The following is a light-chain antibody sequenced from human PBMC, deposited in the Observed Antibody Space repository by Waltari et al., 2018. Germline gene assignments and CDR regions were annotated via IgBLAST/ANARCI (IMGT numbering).Light chain of an antibody. J-gene: IGKJ3*01. Sequence: DIQMTQSPSSMSASVGDRVTIACQASQDISNYLNWYQQKPGKAPKLLIYDASNLETGVLSMFSGSGSETDFTFTISSLQPEDIATYYCQQYDKLPSFTFGPGTKVDIK. CDR2: DAS. CDR3: QQYDKLPSFT. V-gene: IGKV1-33*01. CDR1: QDISNY.